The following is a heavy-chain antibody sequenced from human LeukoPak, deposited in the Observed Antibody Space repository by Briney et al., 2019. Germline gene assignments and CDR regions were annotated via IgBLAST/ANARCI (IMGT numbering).Heavy chain of an antibody. D-gene: IGHD3-3*01. CDR3: AKGSIFGVVNDY. CDR1: GFTFSSYG. Sequence: QSGGSLRLSCAASGFTFSSYGMHWVRQAPGKGLEWVAVISYDGSNKYYADSVKGRFTISRDNSKNTLYLQMNSLRAEDTAVYYCAKGSIFGVVNDYWGQGTLVTVSS. V-gene: IGHV3-30*18. CDR2: ISYDGSNK. J-gene: IGHJ4*02.